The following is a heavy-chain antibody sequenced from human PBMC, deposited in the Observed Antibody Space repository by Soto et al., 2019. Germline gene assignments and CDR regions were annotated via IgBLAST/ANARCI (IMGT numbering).Heavy chain of an antibody. Sequence: ASVKVSCKASGYTFTSYGISWVRQAPGQGPEWMGWISAYNGNTNYAQKLQGRVTMTTDTSTSTAYMELRSLRSDDTAVYYCARDRIVVVPAATNYYYYGMDVWGQGTTVTVSS. CDR2: ISAYNGNT. CDR3: ARDRIVVVPAATNYYYYGMDV. D-gene: IGHD2-2*01. J-gene: IGHJ6*02. CDR1: GYTFTSYG. V-gene: IGHV1-18*04.